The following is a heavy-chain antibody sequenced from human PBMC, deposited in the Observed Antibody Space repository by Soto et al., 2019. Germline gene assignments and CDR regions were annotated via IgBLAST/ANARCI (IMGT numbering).Heavy chain of an antibody. CDR1: GGSFSGYY. V-gene: IGHV4-34*01. J-gene: IGHJ4*02. Sequence: SETLSLTCAVYGGSFSGYYWTWIRQPPGKGLEWIGEINHSGTTNYKPSLRSRVTISVDTSKNQLSLKVNSVTAADTAVYYCARGRTLITGTSLDYWGQGTLVTVSS. CDR3: ARGRTLITGTSLDY. CDR2: INHSGTT. D-gene: IGHD1-20*01.